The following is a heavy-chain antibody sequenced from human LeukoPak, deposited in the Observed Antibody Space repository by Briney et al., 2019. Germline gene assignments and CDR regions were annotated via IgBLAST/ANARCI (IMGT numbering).Heavy chain of an antibody. V-gene: IGHV3-48*04. CDR3: DLHCSSSSCYLYGMDV. CDR1: GFTFDDYA. D-gene: IGHD2-2*01. J-gene: IGHJ6*02. CDR2: ISSSSSTI. Sequence: PGRSLRLSCAASGFTFDDYAMHWVRQAPGKGLEWVSYISSSSSTIYYADSVKGRFTISRDNAKNSLYLQMNSLRAEDTAVYYCDLHCSSSSCYLYGMDVWGQGTTVTVSS.